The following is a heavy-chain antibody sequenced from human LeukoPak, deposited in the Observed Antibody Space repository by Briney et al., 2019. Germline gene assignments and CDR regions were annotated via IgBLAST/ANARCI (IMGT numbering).Heavy chain of an antibody. CDR2: IYGSTSA. D-gene: IGHD4-17*01. J-gene: IGHJ4*02. CDR1: GFTVSSNY. CDR3: ARLNFGDDY. Sequence: GGSLRLSCAASGFTVSSNYINWVRRAPGKGLEWVSLIYGSTSADYADSVEGRFTISRDTSMNTVYLQMNSLRAEDTAVYYCARLNFGDDYWGQGTLVTVSS. V-gene: IGHV3-66*01.